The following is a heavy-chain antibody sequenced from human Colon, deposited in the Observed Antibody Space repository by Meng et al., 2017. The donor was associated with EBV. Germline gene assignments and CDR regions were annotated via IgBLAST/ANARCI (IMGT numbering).Heavy chain of an antibody. CDR1: GGSISSVYW. CDR3: ARGGYYSFDY. V-gene: IGHV4-4*02. J-gene: IGHJ4*02. D-gene: IGHD5-18*01. CDR2: IYHSGST. Sequence: QWQRQRPGPGLGKPSETLSPTCAVSGGSISSVYWWTWVRQSPGKGLEWIGEIYHSGSTNYNPSLKSRVTISVDKSKNQFSLKLTSVTAADTAVYYCARGGYYSFDYWGQRTLVTVSS.